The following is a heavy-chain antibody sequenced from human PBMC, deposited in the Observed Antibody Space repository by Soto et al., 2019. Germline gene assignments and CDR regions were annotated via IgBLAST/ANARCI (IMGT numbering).Heavy chain of an antibody. CDR2: ITSDTKTI. J-gene: IGHJ4*02. V-gene: IGHV3-48*02. CDR3: ARSVEGHFDY. D-gene: IGHD6-19*01. Sequence: EVQLVESGGALVQPGGSLRLSCAASGFKFSIYSMNWVRQAPGKGPEWSAYITSDTKTIKYGDSVKGRFTISRDNAKNSVYLQMNSLSDDDTAVYYCARSVEGHFDYWGQGTVVTVSS. CDR1: GFKFSIYS.